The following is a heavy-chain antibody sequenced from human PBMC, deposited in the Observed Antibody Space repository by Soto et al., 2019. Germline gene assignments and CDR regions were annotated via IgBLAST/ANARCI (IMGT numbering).Heavy chain of an antibody. D-gene: IGHD3-9*01. CDR2: INDRGSI. CDR1: GGSFSGYY. J-gene: IGHJ2*01. CDR3: ARESHDILTGPPWXWYFDX. V-gene: IGHV4-34*01. Sequence: QVQLQQWGAGPLRPLETLSLTCGVSGGSFSGYYWAWIRQSPGKGLEWIGEINDRGSINYNPSLKSRVSISVDTSKNHYSLNLRSVTAADTAVYYCARESHDILTGPPWXWYFDXWGRGTLVXV.